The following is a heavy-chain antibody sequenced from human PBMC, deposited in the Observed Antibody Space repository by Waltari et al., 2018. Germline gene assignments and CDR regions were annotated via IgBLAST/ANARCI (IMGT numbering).Heavy chain of an antibody. D-gene: IGHD3-10*01. Sequence: EVQLLESGGGLVQPGGSLRLSCAASGFTFSSYAMSWVRQAPGKGLEWVSAISGSGGRTYYADSVKGLFTISRDNSKNTLYLQMNSLSAEDTAVYYCAKTPVGFRELIYGMDVWGQGTTVTVSS. CDR3: AKTPVGFRELIYGMDV. CDR2: ISGSGGRT. CDR1: GFTFSSYA. J-gene: IGHJ6*02. V-gene: IGHV3-23*01.